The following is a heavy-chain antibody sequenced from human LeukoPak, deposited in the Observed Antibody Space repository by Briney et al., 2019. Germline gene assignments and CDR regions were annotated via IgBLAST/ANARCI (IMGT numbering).Heavy chain of an antibody. CDR2: INSDGSTT. Sequence: PGGSLRLSCAASGYSFSTYGMHWVRHAPGKGLVWVSGINSDGSTTSYAESVKGRFTISRDNAKNSLYLQMNSLRDEDTAVYYCARDLTTFIRGLPLDYWGQGTLVTVSS. CDR1: GYSFSTYG. J-gene: IGHJ4*02. CDR3: ARDLTTFIRGLPLDY. V-gene: IGHV3-74*01. D-gene: IGHD3-10*01.